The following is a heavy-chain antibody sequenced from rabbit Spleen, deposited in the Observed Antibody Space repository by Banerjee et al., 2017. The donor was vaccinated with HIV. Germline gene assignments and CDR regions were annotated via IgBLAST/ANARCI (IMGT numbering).Heavy chain of an antibody. CDR3: ARHTISNLASARMGH. CDR1: GVSFSISSY. J-gene: IGHJ6*01. D-gene: IGHD1-1*01. CDR2: IDAGSSGFT. Sequence: SVTDLVRTRASLTLTCTASGVSFSISSYMCWVRQAPGKGLEWIACIDAGSSGFTYFASWAKGRFTISKTSSTTVTLQKNRLTAEVTAISFRARHTISNLASARMGHWGPGTLVTVS. V-gene: IGHV1S40*01.